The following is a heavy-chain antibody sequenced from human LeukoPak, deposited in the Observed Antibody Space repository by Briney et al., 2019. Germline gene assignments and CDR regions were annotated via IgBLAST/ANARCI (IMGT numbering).Heavy chain of an antibody. D-gene: IGHD1-26*01. Sequence: ASVNVSCKASAYTFTSYYMHWVRQAPGQGLEWMGWIHPNNGGTSYAQKFQGRVTMTRDTSISTAYMELTTLTSDDTAVYYCARGIAGSFYYWGQGTEVTVSS. CDR3: ARGIAGSFYY. J-gene: IGHJ4*02. CDR1: AYTFTSYY. V-gene: IGHV1-2*02. CDR2: IHPNNGGT.